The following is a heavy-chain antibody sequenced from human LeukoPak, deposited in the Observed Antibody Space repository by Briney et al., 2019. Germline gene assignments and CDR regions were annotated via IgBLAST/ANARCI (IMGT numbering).Heavy chain of an antibody. J-gene: IGHJ4*02. V-gene: IGHV4-61*02. CDR3: ARWAITGTTLGADY. D-gene: IGHD1-7*01. CDR1: GGSISSGSYY. Sequence: SQTLSLTCTVSGGSISSGSYYWSWIRQPAGKGLEWIGRIYTSGSTNYNPSLKSRVTISVDTSKNQFSLKLSSVTAADTAVYYCARWAITGTTLGADYWGQGILVTVSS. CDR2: IYTSGST.